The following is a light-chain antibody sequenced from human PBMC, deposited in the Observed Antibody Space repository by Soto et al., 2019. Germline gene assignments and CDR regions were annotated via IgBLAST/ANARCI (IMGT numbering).Light chain of an antibody. V-gene: IGLV2-8*01. CDR1: SSDVGGYNY. CDR3: SSYAGSNNPVM. J-gene: IGLJ3*02. CDR2: EVS. Sequence: QSVLTQPPSASGSPGQSVTISCTGTSSDVGGYNYVSWYQQHPGKAPKFLIFEVSRRPSGVPDRFSGSKSGNTASLTVSGLQHDDEPDYYCSSYAGSNNPVMFGRGTKLTVL.